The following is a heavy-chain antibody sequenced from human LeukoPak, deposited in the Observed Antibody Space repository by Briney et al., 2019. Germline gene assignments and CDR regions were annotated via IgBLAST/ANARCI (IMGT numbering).Heavy chain of an antibody. CDR2: ISGSGGST. J-gene: IGHJ5*02. Sequence: GGSLGLSCAASGFTFSSYAMSWVRQAPGKGLEWVSAISGSGGSTYYADSVKGRFTISRDNSKNTLYLQMNSLRAEDTAVYYCAKDREYSSGCNWFDPWGQGTLVTVSS. CDR1: GFTFSSYA. CDR3: AKDREYSSGCNWFDP. D-gene: IGHD6-19*01. V-gene: IGHV3-23*01.